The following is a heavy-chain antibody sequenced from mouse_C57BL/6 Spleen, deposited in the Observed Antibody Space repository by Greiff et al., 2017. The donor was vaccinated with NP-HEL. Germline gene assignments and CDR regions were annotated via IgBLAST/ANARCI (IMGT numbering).Heavy chain of an antibody. J-gene: IGHJ2*01. V-gene: IGHV5-9*01. CDR1: GFTFSSYT. D-gene: IGHD4-1*01. Sequence: LVESGGGLVKPGGSLKLSCAASGFTFSSYTMSWVRQTPEKRLEWVATISGGGGNTYYPDSVKGRFTISRDNAKNTLYLQMSSLRSEDTALYYCARHDWDDYFDYWGQGTTLTVSS. CDR2: ISGGGGNT. CDR3: ARHDWDDYFDY.